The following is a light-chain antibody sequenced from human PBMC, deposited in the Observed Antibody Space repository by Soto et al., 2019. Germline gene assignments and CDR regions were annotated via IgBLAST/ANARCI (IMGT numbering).Light chain of an antibody. Sequence: DIQMTQSPSSLSAFVGDRVTITCRASQTISNYLNWYQQRPGKAPKLLIYLASSLQSGVPSRFGGSGSGTDFPPTISILNPEDSATYYCQKSNGPPITFGRGTRLKIK. V-gene: IGKV1-39*01. CDR1: QTISNY. CDR2: LAS. CDR3: QKSNGPPIT. J-gene: IGKJ5*01.